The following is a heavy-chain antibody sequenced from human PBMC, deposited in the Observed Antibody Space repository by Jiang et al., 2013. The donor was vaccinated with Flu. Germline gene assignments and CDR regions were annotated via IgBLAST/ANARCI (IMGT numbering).Heavy chain of an antibody. Sequence: QTLSLTCVISGDSVSSDRIAWHWVRQSPSRGLEWLGRTMHRSEWYNDYALSMKSRIIIRPDTSKNQVVLTMTNMDPVDTATYYCARDSLWSWVGMDVWGQGTTVTVSS. CDR3: ARDSLWSWVGMDV. J-gene: IGHJ6*02. V-gene: IGHV6-1*01. CDR1: GDSVSSDRIA. CDR2: TMHRSEWYN. D-gene: IGHD3-10*01.